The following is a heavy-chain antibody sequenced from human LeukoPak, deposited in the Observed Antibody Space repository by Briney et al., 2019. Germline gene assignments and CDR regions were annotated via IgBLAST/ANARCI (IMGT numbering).Heavy chain of an antibody. Sequence: PGGSLRLSCAASGFTFSSYAMSWVRQAPGKGLEWVSAISGSGGSAYYADSVKGRFTISRDNSKNTLYLQMNSLRAEDTAVYYCAKDLHYGSGSYPSPFDYWGQGTLVTVSS. CDR1: GFTFSSYA. CDR3: AKDLHYGSGSYPSPFDY. CDR2: ISGSGGSA. J-gene: IGHJ4*02. D-gene: IGHD3-10*01. V-gene: IGHV3-23*01.